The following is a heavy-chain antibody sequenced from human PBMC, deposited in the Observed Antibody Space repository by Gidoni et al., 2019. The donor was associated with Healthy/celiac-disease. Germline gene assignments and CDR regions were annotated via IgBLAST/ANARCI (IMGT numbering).Heavy chain of an antibody. CDR3: ARGPYSSSWYGYYYGMDV. J-gene: IGHJ6*02. CDR2: MNPNSGNT. CDR1: GYTFTSYD. Sequence: QVQLVQSGAEVKKPGASVKVSCKASGYTFTSYDINWVRQATGQGLEWMGGMNPNSGNTGYAQKFQGRVTMTRNTSISTAYMELSSLRSEDTAVYYCARGPYSSSWYGYYYGMDVWGQGTTVTVSS. V-gene: IGHV1-8*01. D-gene: IGHD6-13*01.